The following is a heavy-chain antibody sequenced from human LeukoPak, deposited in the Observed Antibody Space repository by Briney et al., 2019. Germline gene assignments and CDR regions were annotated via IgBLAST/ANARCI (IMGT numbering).Heavy chain of an antibody. CDR2: IYYSGST. Sequence: SETLSLTCTVSGGSISSSSYYWGWIRQPPGKGLEWIGSIYYSGSTYYNPSLKSRVTISVDTSKNQFPLKLSSVTAADTAVYYCARHVHAMIVVVWDPRSYYFDYWGQGTLVTVSS. V-gene: IGHV4-39*01. CDR3: ARHVHAMIVVVWDPRSYYFDY. D-gene: IGHD3-22*01. J-gene: IGHJ4*02. CDR1: GGSISSSSYY.